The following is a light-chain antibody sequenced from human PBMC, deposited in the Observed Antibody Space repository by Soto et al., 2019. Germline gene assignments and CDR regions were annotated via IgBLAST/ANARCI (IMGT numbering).Light chain of an antibody. V-gene: IGKV3-20*01. Sequence: EFVLMQSPVTLYLSPGEIATLSCRASQSVSNNYLAWYQQKPGQAPRLLIYGASNRATGIPDRFSGSGSGTDFTLTISRLEPEDFAVYYCQQYGSSPRTFGQGTKVDI. CDR3: QQYGSSPRT. CDR1: QSVSNNY. J-gene: IGKJ1*01. CDR2: GAS.